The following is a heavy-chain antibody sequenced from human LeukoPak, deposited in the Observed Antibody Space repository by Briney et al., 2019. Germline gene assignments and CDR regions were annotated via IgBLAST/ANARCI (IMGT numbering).Heavy chain of an antibody. V-gene: IGHV4-30-2*01. CDR2: IYDSESP. CDR3: ARGRTIFGVVIGGTYFDY. CDR1: GGSISSGGYY. D-gene: IGHD3-3*01. Sequence: PSETLSLTCTVSGGSISSGGYYWSWIRQPPGKGLEWIAYIYDSESPYYNPSLKSRVTISGDKSKNQFSLKLTSVTAADTAVYYCARGRTIFGVVIGGTYFDYWGQGTLVTVSS. J-gene: IGHJ4*02.